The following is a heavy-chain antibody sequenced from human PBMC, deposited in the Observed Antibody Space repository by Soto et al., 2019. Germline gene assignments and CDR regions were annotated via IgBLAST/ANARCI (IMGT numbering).Heavy chain of an antibody. CDR3: ARANSGDDDEFDY. D-gene: IGHD5-12*01. CDR2: INPNSGGT. CDR1: GYTFTGYY. J-gene: IGHJ4*02. Sequence: GASVKVSCKASGYTFTGYYIHWVRQAPGQGLEWMGWINPNSGGTGHPQKFQGRVTMTRDSSITTAYMELSSLRSDDTAVYYCARANSGDDDEFDYWGQGTPVTVSS. V-gene: IGHV1-2*02.